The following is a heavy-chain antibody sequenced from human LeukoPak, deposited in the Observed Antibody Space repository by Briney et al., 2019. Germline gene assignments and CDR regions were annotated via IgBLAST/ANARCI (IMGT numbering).Heavy chain of an antibody. CDR2: TYYRSRWSS. J-gene: IGHJ3*02. CDR1: GDSVSSSDAT. CDR3: ARASYRAFYI. D-gene: IGHD4-11*01. V-gene: IGHV6-1*01. Sequence: SQTLSHTCAISGDSVSSSDATWNWIRQSPSRGLEWLGRTYYRSRWSSDYAPSVRSRITINSDTAKNQFSLQLNSVTPEDTAVYYCARASYRAFYIWGQGTMVTVSS.